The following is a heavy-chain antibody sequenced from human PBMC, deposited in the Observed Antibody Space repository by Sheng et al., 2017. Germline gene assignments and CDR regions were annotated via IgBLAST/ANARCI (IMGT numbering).Heavy chain of an antibody. Sequence: QVQLVQSEAEVKQPGASVKVSCKASGYTFTDFYIHWVRQAPGQGLEWMGWINPNNGGPNYAQKFRGRVTMTRDTSISTAYMELSRLTSDDTALYYCARDQEAITGTMQFWGQGTLVTVSS. CDR2: INPNNGGP. D-gene: IGHD1-7*01. CDR3: ARDQEAITGTMQF. J-gene: IGHJ4*02. CDR1: GYTFTDFY. V-gene: IGHV1-2*02.